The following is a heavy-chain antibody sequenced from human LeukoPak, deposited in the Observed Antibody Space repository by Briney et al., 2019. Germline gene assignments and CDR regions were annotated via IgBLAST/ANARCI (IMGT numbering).Heavy chain of an antibody. V-gene: IGHV3-23*01. Sequence: GGSLRLSCAASGFTFSSYAMSWVRQAPGKGLEWVSAISGSGGSTYYADSVKGRFTISRDNSKDTLYLQMNSLRAEDTAVYYCAKGDIVVVTQDAFDIWAKGQWSPSLQ. CDR1: GFTFSSYA. CDR2: ISGSGGST. D-gene: IGHD2-21*02. CDR3: AKGDIVVVTQDAFDI. J-gene: IGHJ3*02.